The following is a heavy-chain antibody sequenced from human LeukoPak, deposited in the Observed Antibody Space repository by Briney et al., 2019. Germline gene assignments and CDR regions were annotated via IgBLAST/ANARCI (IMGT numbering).Heavy chain of an antibody. Sequence: GSLRLSCAASGFSFNGYAMTWVRQAPGKGLEWVSTISGGGTTYYADSVKGRFTISRDNSKSTLYLQLDSLRAEDTALYYCAKYETWTSGRYFDYWGQGTLVTVSS. V-gene: IGHV3-23*01. J-gene: IGHJ4*02. CDR1: GFSFNGYA. D-gene: IGHD6-19*01. CDR3: AKYETWTSGRYFDY. CDR2: ISGGGTT.